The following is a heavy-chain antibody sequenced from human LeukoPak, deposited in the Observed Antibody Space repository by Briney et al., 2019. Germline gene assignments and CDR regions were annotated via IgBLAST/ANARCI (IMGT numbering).Heavy chain of an antibody. Sequence: SETLSLTCTVSGASLGGSYWSWLRLHPGKGLEWIGFGHYSGTTKYSTALQSRVTVSVDTSKNQISLDLRSVTAADTAIYYCARHYGEGGRLFDWPFNIWGRGTLVTVSS. CDR3: ARHYGEGGRLFDWPFNI. D-gene: IGHD3-9*01. CDR1: GASLGGSY. J-gene: IGHJ1*01. CDR2: GHYSGTT. V-gene: IGHV4-59*08.